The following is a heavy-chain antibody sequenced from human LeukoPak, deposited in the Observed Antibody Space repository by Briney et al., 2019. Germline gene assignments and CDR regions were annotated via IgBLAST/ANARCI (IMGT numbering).Heavy chain of an antibody. CDR3: AKENYGDNYYFDY. CDR2: ISNTGSYT. D-gene: IGHD4-17*01. Sequence: GGSLRLSCAASGFTYSSYNMKWDRQAPGKGLEWVSFISNTGSYTYYTDSLKGRFTISRDNAKNSMYLQMNSLRAEDTAVYYCAKENYGDNYYFDYWGQGTLVTVSS. J-gene: IGHJ4*02. V-gene: IGHV3-21*01. CDR1: GFTYSSYN.